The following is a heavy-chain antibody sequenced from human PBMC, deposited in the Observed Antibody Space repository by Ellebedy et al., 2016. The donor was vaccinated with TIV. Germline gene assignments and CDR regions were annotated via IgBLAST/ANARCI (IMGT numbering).Heavy chain of an antibody. CDR2: ISSGGIT. D-gene: IGHD1-1*01. V-gene: IGHV3-23*01. CDR3: VKGSGTMDV. J-gene: IGHJ6*02. CDR1: GFTFSASG. Sequence: GESLKISCAASGFTFSASGMTWARQAPGKGLEWVSGISSGGITYYADSVRCRFTISRDNSKNTLYLQMNSLRAEDTATYYCVKGSGTMDVWGQGTTVTVSS.